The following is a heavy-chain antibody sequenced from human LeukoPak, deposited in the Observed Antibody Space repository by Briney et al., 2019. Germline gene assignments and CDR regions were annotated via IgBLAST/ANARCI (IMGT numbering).Heavy chain of an antibody. V-gene: IGHV4-34*01. J-gene: IGHJ4*02. CDR2: INHSGST. Sequence: SETLSLTXAVYGGSFSGYYWSWIRQPPGKGLEWIGEINHSGSTNYNPSLKSRVTISVDTSKNQFSLKLSSVTAADTAVYYCARDEYYYGSGRVMGFIWGQGTLVTVSS. CDR3: ARDEYYYGSGRVMGFI. CDR1: GGSFSGYY. D-gene: IGHD3-10*01.